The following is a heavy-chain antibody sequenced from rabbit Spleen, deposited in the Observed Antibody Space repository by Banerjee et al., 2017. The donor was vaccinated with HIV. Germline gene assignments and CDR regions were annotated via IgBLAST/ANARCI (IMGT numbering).Heavy chain of an antibody. CDR2: IDTGSSGFT. V-gene: IGHV1S40*01. Sequence: QSLEESGGDLVKPGASLTLTCTTSGFTFSDYYMCWVRQAPGKGLEWIACIDTGSSGFTYFASWAKGRFTISKTSSTTVTLQMTSLTAADTATYFCARDSGSSFSSYGMDLWGPGTLVTVS. J-gene: IGHJ6*01. D-gene: IGHD8-1*01. CDR3: ARDSGSSFSSYGMDL. CDR1: GFTFSDYY.